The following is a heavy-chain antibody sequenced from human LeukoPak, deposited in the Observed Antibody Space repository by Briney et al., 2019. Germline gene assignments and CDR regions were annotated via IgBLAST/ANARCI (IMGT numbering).Heavy chain of an antibody. CDR1: GYTFTGYY. Sequence: ASVKVSCKASGYTFTGYYMHWVRQAPGQGLGWIGRINPNSGGTNYAQKFQGRVTMTRDKSIRTAYMELSSLTLDDPPVYYCVTVKSVFGEDYFDYRGQGTLVTVSS. J-gene: IGHJ4*02. D-gene: IGHD3-10*02. CDR2: INPNSGGT. CDR3: VTVKSVFGEDYFDY. V-gene: IGHV1-2*02.